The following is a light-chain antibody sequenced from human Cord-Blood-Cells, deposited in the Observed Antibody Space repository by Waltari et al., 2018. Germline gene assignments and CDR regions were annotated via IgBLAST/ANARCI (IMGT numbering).Light chain of an antibody. CDR3: QQRSNLPWT. CDR1: QSVSSY. J-gene: IGKJ1*01. V-gene: IGKV3-11*01. Sequence: VLPQSPATLSLSPGETATLSCRASQSVSSYLSWYQQKPGQAPRLLSSDASNTATGTSARFSGSGSGTDFTLTISSLEPEDFAVYDCQQRSNLPWTFGPGTKVEIK. CDR2: DAS.